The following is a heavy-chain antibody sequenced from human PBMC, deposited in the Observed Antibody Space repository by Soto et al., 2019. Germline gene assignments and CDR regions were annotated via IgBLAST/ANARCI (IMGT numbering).Heavy chain of an antibody. Sequence: QVQLQESGPGLVKPSQTLSLTCTVSGGSISSGDYYWSWIRQPPGKGLEWIGYIYYSGSTYYNPSLKGRVTISVDTSKNQFSLKLSSVTAADTAVYYCARVDSSGYQPFDYWGQGTLVTVSS. J-gene: IGHJ4*02. V-gene: IGHV4-30-4*01. CDR1: GGSISSGDYY. CDR3: ARVDSSGYQPFDY. CDR2: IYYSGST. D-gene: IGHD3-22*01.